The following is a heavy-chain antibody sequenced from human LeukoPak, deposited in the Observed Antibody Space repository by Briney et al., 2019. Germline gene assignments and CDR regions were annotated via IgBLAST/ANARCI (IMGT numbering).Heavy chain of an antibody. D-gene: IGHD3-22*01. CDR2: INQDGSEK. CDR3: ARSREAWDSSGYHFDY. CDR1: GFTFSSYW. J-gene: IGHJ4*02. V-gene: IGHV3-7*01. Sequence: WGALRLSCAASGFTFSSYWMSWVRQAPGKGLEWVANINQDGSEKYYVDSVKGRFTISRANAKKSLYLQMNSLRAEDTAVYYCARSREAWDSSGYHFDYWGQGTLVTVSS.